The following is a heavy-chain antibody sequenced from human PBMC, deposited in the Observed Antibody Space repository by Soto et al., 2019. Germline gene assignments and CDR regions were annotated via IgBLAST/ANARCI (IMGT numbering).Heavy chain of an antibody. CDR1: GGSISSSSYY. D-gene: IGHD2-15*01. CDR3: ARLVANDWGFDY. Sequence: SETLSLTCTVSGGSISSSSYYWGWIRQPPGKGLEWIGSIYYSGSTYYNPSLKSRFTISVDTSKNQFSLKLSSVTAADTAVYYCARLVANDWGFDYWGQGTLVTVSS. CDR2: IYYSGST. V-gene: IGHV4-39*01. J-gene: IGHJ4*02.